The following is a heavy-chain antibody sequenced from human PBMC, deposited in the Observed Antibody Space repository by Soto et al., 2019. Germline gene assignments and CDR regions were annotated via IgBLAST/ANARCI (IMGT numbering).Heavy chain of an antibody. Sequence: ASVKVSCKASGYTFTSYDIYWVRQATGQGLEWMGWMNPNTGNSGYAQKFQGRVTVTSDTSINTVHMELSSLRSEDTAVYYCARRAETNGWNGFGADKYYYDFWGQGTLVTVSS. CDR1: GYTFTSYD. CDR2: MNPNTGNS. CDR3: ARRAETNGWNGFGADKYYYDF. J-gene: IGHJ4*02. D-gene: IGHD1-1*01. V-gene: IGHV1-8*01.